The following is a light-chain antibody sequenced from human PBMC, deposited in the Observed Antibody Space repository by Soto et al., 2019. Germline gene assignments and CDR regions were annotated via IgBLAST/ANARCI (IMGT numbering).Light chain of an antibody. J-gene: IGLJ2*01. V-gene: IGLV4-69*01. CDR2: LRSHGSH. CDR3: QTWETGARVV. Sequence: QSVLTQSPSASASMGASVKLTCTLSSGQSSYASAWPQQQPEKDPRYLMKLRSHGSHSKGEGIPDRFSGSNSGAERYLTISSRQSEDEADYYCQTWETGARVVFGGGTKLTVL. CDR1: SGQSSYA.